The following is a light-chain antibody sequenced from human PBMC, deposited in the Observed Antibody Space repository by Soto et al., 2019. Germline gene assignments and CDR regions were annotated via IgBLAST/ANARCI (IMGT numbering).Light chain of an antibody. J-gene: IGLJ2*01. CDR3: QAWDSSVV. CDR2: QDN. V-gene: IGLV3-1*01. Sequence: SYELTQPPSVSVSPGQTASIPCSGDKLGDKYACWYQQKPGQSPVLVIYQDNNRPSGIPERFSGSNSGNTATLTIRGTQAMDEADYYCQAWDSSVVFGGGTKLTVL. CDR1: KLGDKY.